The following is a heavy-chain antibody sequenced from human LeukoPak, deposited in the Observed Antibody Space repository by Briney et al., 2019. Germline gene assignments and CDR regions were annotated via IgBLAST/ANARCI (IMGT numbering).Heavy chain of an antibody. J-gene: IGHJ5*02. Sequence: ASVKVSCKASGYTFTSYDINWVRQATGQGLERMGWMNPNSGNTGYAQKFQGRVTITRNTSISTAYMELSSLRSEDTAVYYCARRDVVVPAAMVTFDPWGQGTLVTVSS. CDR3: ARRDVVVPAAMVTFDP. CDR1: GYTFTSYD. CDR2: MNPNSGNT. D-gene: IGHD2-2*01. V-gene: IGHV1-8*03.